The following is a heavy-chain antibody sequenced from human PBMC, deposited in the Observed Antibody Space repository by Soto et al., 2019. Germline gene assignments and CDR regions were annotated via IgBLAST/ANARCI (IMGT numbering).Heavy chain of an antibody. CDR2: IYYSGST. V-gene: IGHV4-30-4*01. CDR3: ARDDYGDNYYYGMDV. D-gene: IGHD4-17*01. CDR1: GGSISSGDYY. Sequence: SETLSLTCTVSGGSISSGDYYWSWIRQPPGKGLEWIGYIYYSGSTYYNPSLKSRVTISVDTSKNQFSLKLSSVTAADTAVYCCARDDYGDNYYYGMDVWGQGTTVTVSS. J-gene: IGHJ6*02.